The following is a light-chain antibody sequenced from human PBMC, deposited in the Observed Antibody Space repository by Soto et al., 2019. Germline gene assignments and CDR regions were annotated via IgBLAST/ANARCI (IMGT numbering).Light chain of an antibody. Sequence: QSALTQPASVSGSPGQSITISCTGTSSDVGGYDYVSWYQIHPGKAPKLMVFEVSNRPSGVSYRFSGSKSGNTGSLTISGLQAEDEADYFCSSYSLSTAYLFGTGTKVTVL. CDR2: EVS. CDR1: SSDVGGYDY. CDR3: SSYSLSTAYL. J-gene: IGLJ1*01. V-gene: IGLV2-14*01.